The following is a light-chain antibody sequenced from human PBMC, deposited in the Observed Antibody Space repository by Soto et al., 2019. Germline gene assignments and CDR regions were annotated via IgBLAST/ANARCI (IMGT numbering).Light chain of an antibody. J-gene: IGLJ1*01. CDR1: SSNIGGGYD. V-gene: IGLV1-40*01. Sequence: QSVLTQPPSVSGAPGQRVTISCTGSSSNIGGGYDVHWYQQLPGTAPKLLIYGNSNRPSGVPDRLSGSKSDTSASLAITGLQAEDEAEYYCQSYDSSLSALYVFGTGTKLTV. CDR2: GNS. CDR3: QSYDSSLSALYV.